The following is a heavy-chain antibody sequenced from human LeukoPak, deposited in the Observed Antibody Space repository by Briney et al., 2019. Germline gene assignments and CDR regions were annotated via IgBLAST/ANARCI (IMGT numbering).Heavy chain of an antibody. CDR1: GGSISSGGYD. V-gene: IGHV4-39*07. CDR3: ARDPLHYYGSGSEVYYYYYGMDV. D-gene: IGHD3-10*01. J-gene: IGHJ6*02. Sequence: SETLSLTCTVSGGSISSGGYDWGWIRQPPGKGLEWIGSIYHSGSTYYNPSLKSRVTISVDTSKNQFSLKLSSVTAADTAVYYCARDPLHYYGSGSEVYYYYYGMDVWGQGTTVTVSS. CDR2: IYHSGST.